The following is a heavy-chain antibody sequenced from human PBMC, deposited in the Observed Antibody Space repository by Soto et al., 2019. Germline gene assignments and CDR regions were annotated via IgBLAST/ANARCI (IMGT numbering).Heavy chain of an antibody. J-gene: IGHJ4*02. V-gene: IGHV1-69*12. CDR1: GGTFSSYA. CDR2: IIPIFGTA. Sequence: QVQLVQSGAEVKKPGSSVKVSCKASGGTFSSYAISWVRQAPGQGLEWMGGIIPIFGTANYAQKFQGRVTITADESTGTAYMELISLSAEDTAVYYSARSPSIVLVPAAKYYFDYWGQGTLVTVSP. D-gene: IGHD2-2*01. CDR3: ARSPSIVLVPAAKYYFDY.